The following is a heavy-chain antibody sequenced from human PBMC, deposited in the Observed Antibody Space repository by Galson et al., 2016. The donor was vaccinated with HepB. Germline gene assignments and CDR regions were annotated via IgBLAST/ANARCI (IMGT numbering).Heavy chain of an antibody. CDR1: GFTFSNAW. V-gene: IGHV3-15*07. CDR3: TTGEWGVGPTYLYYYYGMDV. CDR2: IKCKIDGGTT. J-gene: IGHJ6*02. Sequence: SLRLSCAVSGFTFSNAWMSWVRQAPGKGLEWVGRIKCKIDGGTTDYAAPVKGRFIISRDDSINRLYLQMNSLKTEDTAVYYCTTGEWGVGPTYLYYYYGMDVWGQGTTVTVS. D-gene: IGHD1-26*01.